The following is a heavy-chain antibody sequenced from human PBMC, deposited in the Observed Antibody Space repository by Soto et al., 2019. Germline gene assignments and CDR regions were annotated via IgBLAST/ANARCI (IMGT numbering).Heavy chain of an antibody. J-gene: IGHJ6*02. D-gene: IGHD1-26*01. CDR2: INQDGSEK. Sequence: GGSLRLSCAASGFTFSSYWMTWVRQAPGKGLEWVANINQDGSEKYYMDSMKGRFTISRDNAKNSLLLQLNSLRAEDTAVYYCGKGRSYYYYYGVDVWGQGTTVTVSS. V-gene: IGHV3-7*01. CDR3: GKGRSYYYYYGVDV. CDR1: GFTFSSYW.